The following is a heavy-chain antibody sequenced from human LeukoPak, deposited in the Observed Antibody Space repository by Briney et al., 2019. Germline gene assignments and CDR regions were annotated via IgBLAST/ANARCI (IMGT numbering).Heavy chain of an antibody. J-gene: IGHJ4*02. V-gene: IGHV1-69*06. Sequence: SVKVSCKASGYTFTSYGISWVRQAPGQGLEWMGGIIPIFGTANYAQKFQGRVTITADKSTSTAYMELSSLRSEDTAVYYCARGRGGSGSYPFYFDYWGQGTLVTVSS. CDR3: ARGRGGSGSYPFYFDY. CDR2: IIPIFGTA. D-gene: IGHD3-10*01. CDR1: GYTFTSYG.